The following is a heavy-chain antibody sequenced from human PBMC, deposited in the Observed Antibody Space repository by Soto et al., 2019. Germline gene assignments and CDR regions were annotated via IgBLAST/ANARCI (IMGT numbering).Heavy chain of an antibody. CDR1: GYTFTSYA. Sequence: VKVSCKASGYTFTSYAMHWVRQAPGQRLEWMGWINAGNGNTKYSQKFQGRVTITRDTSASTAYMELSSLRSEDTAVYYGARPHFSSSYYFDDRGQRTLVTVSS. V-gene: IGHV1-3*01. CDR2: INAGNGNT. CDR3: ARPHFSSSYYFDD. D-gene: IGHD6-13*01. J-gene: IGHJ4*02.